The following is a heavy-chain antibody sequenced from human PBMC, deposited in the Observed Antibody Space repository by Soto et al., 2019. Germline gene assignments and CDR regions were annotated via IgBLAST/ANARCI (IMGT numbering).Heavy chain of an antibody. CDR2: FDPEDGET. D-gene: IGHD1-1*01. J-gene: IGHJ4*02. CDR1: GYTFTNYY. Sequence: ASVKVSCKAVGYTFTNYYIRWVRQAPGKGLEWMGGFDPEDGETIYAQKFQGRVTMTEDTSTDTAYMELSSLRSEDTAVYYCATDRQLEPYYFDYWGQGTLVTVSS. CDR3: ATDRQLEPYYFDY. V-gene: IGHV1-24*01.